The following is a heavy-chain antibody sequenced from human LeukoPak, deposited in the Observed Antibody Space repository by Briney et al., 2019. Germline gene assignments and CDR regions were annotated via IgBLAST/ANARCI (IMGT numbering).Heavy chain of an antibody. CDR2: IYYSGST. V-gene: IGHV4-39*01. D-gene: IGHD5-18*01. J-gene: IGHJ4*02. CDR3: ARHTRGYSYSYGGYYFDY. CDR1: GGSISSSSYY. Sequence: SETLSLTCTVSGGSISSSSYYWGWIRQPPGKGLEWIGSIYYSGSTYYNPSLKSRVTISVDTSKNQFSLKLSSVTAADTAVYYCARHTRGYSYSYGGYYFDYWGQGTLVTVSS.